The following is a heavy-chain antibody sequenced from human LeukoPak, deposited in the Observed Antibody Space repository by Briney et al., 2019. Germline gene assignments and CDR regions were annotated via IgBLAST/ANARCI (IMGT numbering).Heavy chain of an antibody. CDR3: ARDLGYCSGGTCYPFPFDY. J-gene: IGHJ4*02. CDR1: GFTFSSYE. V-gene: IGHV3-48*03. D-gene: IGHD2-15*01. CDR2: ISTSGSTI. Sequence: GGSLRLSCAASGFTFSSYEMNWVRQAPGKGLEWVSYISTSGSTIYYADSVKGRFTIPRDNAKNSLYLQLDSLRAEDTAVYYCARDLGYCSGGTCYPFPFDYWGQGTLVTVSS.